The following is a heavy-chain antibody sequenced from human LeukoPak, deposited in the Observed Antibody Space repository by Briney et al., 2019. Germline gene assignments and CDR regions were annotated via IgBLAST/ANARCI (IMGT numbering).Heavy chain of an antibody. Sequence: SQTLSLTCTVSGASISSGGYYWSWIRQHPGKGLEWIGYIYYSGSTYYNPSLKSRVTISVDTSKNQFSLKLSSVTAADTAVYYCARGGVGLYYFDYWGQGTLVTVSS. CDR1: GASISSGGYY. V-gene: IGHV4-31*03. CDR2: IYYSGST. CDR3: ARGGVGLYYFDY. D-gene: IGHD3-16*01. J-gene: IGHJ4*02.